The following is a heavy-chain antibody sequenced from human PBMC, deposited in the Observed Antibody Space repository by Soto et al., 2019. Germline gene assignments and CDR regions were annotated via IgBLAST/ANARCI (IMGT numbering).Heavy chain of an antibody. J-gene: IGHJ6*03. CDR2: IKQDGSEK. CDR1: GFTFSSYW. Sequence: GGSLRLSCAATGFTFSSYWMNWVHQAPGKGLEWVANIKQDGSEKYYVDPVKGRFTISRDNAKNSLYLQMNSLRAEDTAVYYCARSTSHMDVWGKGTTVTVSS. V-gene: IGHV3-7*01. CDR3: ARSTSHMDV.